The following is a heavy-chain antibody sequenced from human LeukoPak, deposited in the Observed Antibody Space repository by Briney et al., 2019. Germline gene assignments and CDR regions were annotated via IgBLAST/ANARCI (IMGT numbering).Heavy chain of an antibody. CDR3: ATSGLVRGGDDY. D-gene: IGHD3-10*01. V-gene: IGHV3-7*05. Sequence: GGSLRLSCAGSGFTFSSYWMSWVRQAPGKGLEWVANIKQDGSEKYYLDSVKGRFTISRDNAKNSLYLQMNSLRAEDTALYYCATSGLVRGGDDYWGQGTLVTVSS. CDR2: IKQDGSEK. CDR1: GFTFSSYW. J-gene: IGHJ4*02.